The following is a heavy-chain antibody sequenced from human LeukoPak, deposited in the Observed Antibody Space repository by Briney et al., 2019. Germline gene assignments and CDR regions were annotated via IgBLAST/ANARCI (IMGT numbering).Heavy chain of an antibody. CDR2: TRSKARGYTT. D-gene: IGHD4-17*01. J-gene: IGHJ6*02. CDR3: ASGPTVTFNYHYGMDV. Sequence: QSGGSLRLSCAASGFTFSDHYMDWVRQAPGKGLEWVARTRSKARGYTTEYAASVKGRFTVSRDESMNSLYLQMNSLKTEDTAVYYCASGPTVTFNYHYGMDVWGQGTTVTVSS. CDR1: GFTFSDHY. V-gene: IGHV3-72*01.